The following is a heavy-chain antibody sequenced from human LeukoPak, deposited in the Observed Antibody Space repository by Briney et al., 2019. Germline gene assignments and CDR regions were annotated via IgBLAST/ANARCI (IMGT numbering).Heavy chain of an antibody. D-gene: IGHD3-10*01. CDR3: ARYSRAYGSSGSLDY. J-gene: IGHJ4*02. CDR1: GGSFSGYY. V-gene: IGHV4-34*01. CDR2: INHSGST. Sequence: SETLSLTCAVYGGSFSGYYWSWIRRPPGKGLEWIGEINHSGSTNYNPSLKSRVTISVDTSKNQFSLKLSSVTAADTAVYYCARYSRAYGSSGSLDYWGQGTLVTVSS.